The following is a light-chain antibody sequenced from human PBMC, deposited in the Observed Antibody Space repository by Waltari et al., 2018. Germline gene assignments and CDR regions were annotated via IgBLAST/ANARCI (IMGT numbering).Light chain of an antibody. CDR2: DVS. CDR1: SSDVGGYKY. Sequence: QSALTQPASVSGSPGQSITISCTGSSSDVGGYKYVSWYQQHPGKAPKLLISDVSGRPFGVSTRFSGSKSGNTASLTISGLQPDDEADYHCISYTSSRHYVFGSGTKVIVL. CDR3: ISYTSSRHYV. J-gene: IGLJ1*01. V-gene: IGLV2-14*03.